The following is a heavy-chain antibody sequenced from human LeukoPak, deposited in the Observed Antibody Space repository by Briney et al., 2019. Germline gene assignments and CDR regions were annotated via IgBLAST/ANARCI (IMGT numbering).Heavy chain of an antibody. V-gene: IGHV3-21*01. CDR3: ATVRSPFSGSYPGYFDY. J-gene: IGHJ4*02. CDR2: ISGTSSHI. D-gene: IGHD1-26*01. CDR1: GFTFSSYS. Sequence: RAGGSLRLSCAASGFTFSSYSMNWVRQAPGKGLEWVSYISGTSSHIYYADSVKGRFTISTDNAKNSLYLQMNSLRAEDTAVYYCATVRSPFSGSYPGYFDYWGQGTQVTVSS.